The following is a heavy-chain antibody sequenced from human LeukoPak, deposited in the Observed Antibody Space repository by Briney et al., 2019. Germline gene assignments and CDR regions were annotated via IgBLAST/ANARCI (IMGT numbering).Heavy chain of an antibody. V-gene: IGHV1-8*03. CDR1: GYTFTSYD. D-gene: IGHD3-22*01. Sequence: ASVKVSCKASGYTFTSYDINWVRQATGQGLEWMGWMNPNSGNTGYAQKFQGRVTITADESTSTAYMELSSLRSEDTAVYYCARLNYYDSSSPVTLDYWGQGTLVTVSS. CDR2: MNPNSGNT. J-gene: IGHJ4*02. CDR3: ARLNYYDSSSPVTLDY.